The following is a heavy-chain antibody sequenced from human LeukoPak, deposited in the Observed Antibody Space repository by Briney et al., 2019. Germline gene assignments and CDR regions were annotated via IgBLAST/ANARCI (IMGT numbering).Heavy chain of an antibody. J-gene: IGHJ4*02. CDR2: ISSIGSTI. CDR3: GRDLPTVTSIDY. D-gene: IGHD4-17*01. Sequence: GGSLRLSCAASGFTFSTYTMNWVRQAPGKGLEWVSSISSIGSTIYYADSVKGRFTISRDNAKNSLYLQMNSLRAEDTAVYYCGRDLPTVTSIDYWGQGTLVTVSS. CDR1: GFTFSTYT. V-gene: IGHV3-48*01.